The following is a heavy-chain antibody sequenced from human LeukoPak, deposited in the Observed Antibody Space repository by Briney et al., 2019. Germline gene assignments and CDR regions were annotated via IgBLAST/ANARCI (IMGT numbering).Heavy chain of an antibody. CDR2: IYNSGST. D-gene: IGHD7-27*01. CDR3: ARDRELGS. Sequence: TSETLSLTCIVSGGFISIYYWNWIRQPPGKGLEWIGYIYNSGSTVYNPSLKRRVTISADTSKDQFSLKLTSVTAADTAVYYCARDRELGSWGQGTLVTVSS. CDR1: GGFISIYY. J-gene: IGHJ5*02. V-gene: IGHV4-59*01.